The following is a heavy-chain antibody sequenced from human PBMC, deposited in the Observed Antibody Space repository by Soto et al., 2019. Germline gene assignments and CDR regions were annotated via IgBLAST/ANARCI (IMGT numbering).Heavy chain of an antibody. V-gene: IGHV2-5*02. CDR2: IYWDDDK. D-gene: IGHD3-3*01. CDR3: AHRVLRTVFGLVTTTAVYFDF. Sequence: QITLNESGPTQVKPRQTLTLTCTFSGFSLTTSGVGVGWIRQSPGKAPEWLAPIYWDDDKRYSPSLKSRLTITKDTSKNQVVLTMADLDPADTATYYCAHRVLRTVFGLVTTTAVYFDFWGQGTQVAVSS. CDR1: GFSLTTSGVG. J-gene: IGHJ4*02.